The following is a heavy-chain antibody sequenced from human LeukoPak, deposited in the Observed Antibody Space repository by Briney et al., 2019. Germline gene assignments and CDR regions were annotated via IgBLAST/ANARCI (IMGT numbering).Heavy chain of an antibody. CDR3: ARGGETRFLEWLPFDY. D-gene: IGHD3-3*01. CDR1: GGTFSSNA. J-gene: IGHJ4*02. CDR2: IIPIFGTA. Sequence: GASVKVSCKASGGTFSSNAISWVRQAPGQGLEWMGGIIPIFGTANYAQKFRGRVTITTDESTSTAYMELSSLRSEDTAVYYCARGGETRFLEWLPFDYWGQGTLVTVSS. V-gene: IGHV1-69*05.